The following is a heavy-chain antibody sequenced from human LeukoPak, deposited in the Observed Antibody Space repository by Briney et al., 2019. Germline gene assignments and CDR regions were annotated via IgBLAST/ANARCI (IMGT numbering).Heavy chain of an antibody. CDR3: ARGGGYASPIGY. CDR1: GGSISTYY. V-gene: IGHV4-59*01. Sequence: PSETLSLTCIVSGGSISTYYWSWLRQPPGKGLEWIGYIYHSGSTNYNPSLKSRVTISVDTSKNQFSLKLSSVTAADTAVYYCARGGGYASPIGYWGQGALVTVSS. CDR2: IYHSGST. D-gene: IGHD5-12*01. J-gene: IGHJ4*02.